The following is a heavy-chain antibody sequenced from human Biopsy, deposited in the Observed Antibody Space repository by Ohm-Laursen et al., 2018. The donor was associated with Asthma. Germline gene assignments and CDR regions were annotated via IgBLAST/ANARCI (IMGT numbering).Heavy chain of an antibody. D-gene: IGHD3-3*01. CDR2: ISYDGSNK. J-gene: IGHJ4*02. Sequence: SLRLSCAASGFTFSSYGMHWVRQAPGKGLEWVAVISYDGSNKYYADSVEGRFTISRDNSKSTLYLQMNSLRAEDTAVYYCASQSSGPDFWSGYYYFDYWGQGTLVTVSS. CDR3: ASQSSGPDFWSGYYYFDY. V-gene: IGHV3-30*03. CDR1: GFTFSSYG.